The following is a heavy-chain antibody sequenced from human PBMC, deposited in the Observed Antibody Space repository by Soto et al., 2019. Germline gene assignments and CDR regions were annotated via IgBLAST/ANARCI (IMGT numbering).Heavy chain of an antibody. CDR1: GYTFTSYG. CDR3: ARDRGSSPTYGMDV. J-gene: IGHJ6*02. D-gene: IGHD6-6*01. V-gene: IGHV1-18*01. CDR2: ISAYNGNT. Sequence: ASVKVSCKASGYTFTSYGISWVRQAPGQGLEWMGWISAYNGNTNYAQKLQGRVTMTTDTSTSTAYMEVRSLRSDDTAVYYCARDRGSSPTYGMDVWGQGTTVTVSS.